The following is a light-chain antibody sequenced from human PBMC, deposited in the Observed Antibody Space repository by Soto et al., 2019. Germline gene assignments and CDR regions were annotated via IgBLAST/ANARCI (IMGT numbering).Light chain of an antibody. CDR2: DVS. V-gene: IGLV2-14*03. CDR1: SSDVGGYNF. J-gene: IGLJ1*01. Sequence: QSVLTQPASVSGSPGQSITISCTGTSSDVGGYNFVSWYQQHPGKAPKLMIHDVSRRPSGVPNRFSGSKSGTTASLTISVLQAEDEADYYCCSYASSTSYVFGTGTKVTVL. CDR3: CSYASSTSYV.